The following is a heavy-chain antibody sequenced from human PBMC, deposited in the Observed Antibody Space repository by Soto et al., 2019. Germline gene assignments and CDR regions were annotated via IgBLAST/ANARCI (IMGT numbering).Heavy chain of an antibody. Sequence: GASVKVSCKASGGTFSSYTISWVRQAPGQGLEWMGRIIPILGIANYAQKFQGRVTITADKSTSTAYMELSSLRSEDTAVYYCARVPLRDSGYDYYPDYWGQGTLVTVSS. J-gene: IGHJ4*02. CDR2: IIPILGIA. CDR3: ARVPLRDSGYDYYPDY. V-gene: IGHV1-69*02. CDR1: GGTFSSYT. D-gene: IGHD5-12*01.